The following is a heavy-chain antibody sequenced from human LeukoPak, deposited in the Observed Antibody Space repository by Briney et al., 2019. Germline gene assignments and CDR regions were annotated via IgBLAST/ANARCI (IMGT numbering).Heavy chain of an antibody. CDR2: ISHDGSNK. Sequence: GGSLRLSCAASGFTFSSYAMHWVRQAPGKGLEWVAVISHDGSNKYYADSVKGRFTISRDNAKNSLYLQMNSLRAEDTALYYCAKTSRARYYYYGMDVWGQGTTVTVSS. CDR3: AKTSRARYYYYGMDV. CDR1: GFTFSSYA. J-gene: IGHJ6*02. V-gene: IGHV3-30-3*02.